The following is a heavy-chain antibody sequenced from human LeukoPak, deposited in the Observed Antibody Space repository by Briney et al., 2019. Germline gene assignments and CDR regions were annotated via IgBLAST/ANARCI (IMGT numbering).Heavy chain of an antibody. J-gene: IGHJ4*02. CDR2: ISSNTYNI. D-gene: IGHD7-27*01. CDR3: ARDLNWAFDY. CDR1: GFTFNSYS. V-gene: IGHV3-48*02. Sequence: PGGSLRLSCAASGFTFNSYSMNWVRQAPGKGLEWVSYISSNTYNIYYADSVKGRFTISRDNAKNSLYLQMNSLRDEDTAVYYCARDLNWAFDYWGQGTLLTVSS.